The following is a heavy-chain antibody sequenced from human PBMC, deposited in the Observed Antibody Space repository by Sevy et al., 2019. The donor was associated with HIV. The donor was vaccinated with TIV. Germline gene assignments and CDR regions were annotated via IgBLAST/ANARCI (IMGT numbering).Heavy chain of an antibody. CDR2: ISSSGNTA. V-gene: IGHV3-23*01. Sequence: GRYLRLSCVGSGFIFNRYAMTWVRQAPGKGLECVSGISSSGNTAKYTDSVKGRFTVSRDNSKNTLYLDMNNLRTDDTAMYYCAKGRQQWPSDLWGQGTLVTVSS. J-gene: IGHJ5*02. D-gene: IGHD6-19*01. CDR3: AKGRQQWPSDL. CDR1: GFIFNRYA.